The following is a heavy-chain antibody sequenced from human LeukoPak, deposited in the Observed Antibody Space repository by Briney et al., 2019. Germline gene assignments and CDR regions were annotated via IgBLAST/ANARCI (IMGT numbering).Heavy chain of an antibody. CDR1: GGTFSSYA. CDR3: ARDRGYSYGYSHHDAFDI. CDR2: IIPIFGTA. J-gene: IGHJ3*02. V-gene: IGHV1-69*13. D-gene: IGHD5-18*01. Sequence: SVKVSCKASGGTFSSYAISWVRQAPGQGLEWMGGIIPIFGTANYAQKFQGRVTITADESTSTAYMELSSLRSEDTAVYYCARDRGYSYGYSHHDAFDIGGQGTMVTVSS.